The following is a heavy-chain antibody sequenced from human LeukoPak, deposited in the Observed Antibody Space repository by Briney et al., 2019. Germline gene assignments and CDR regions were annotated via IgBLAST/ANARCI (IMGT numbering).Heavy chain of an antibody. Sequence: PSETLSLTCTVSGGSISSHYWSWIRQPAGKGLEWIGHLYTSGSTTYNPSLQSRVTISADTSKNQFSLRLTSVTAADTAVYYCARAGGSVGWYGTIDSWGQGMLVTVSS. CDR3: ARAGGSVGWYGTIDS. V-gene: IGHV4-4*07. CDR2: LYTSGST. CDR1: GGSISSHY. D-gene: IGHD6-19*01. J-gene: IGHJ4*02.